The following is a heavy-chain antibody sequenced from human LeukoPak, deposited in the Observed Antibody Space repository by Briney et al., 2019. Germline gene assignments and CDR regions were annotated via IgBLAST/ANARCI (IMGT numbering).Heavy chain of an antibody. Sequence: GGSLRLSCAASGFTFSAYDMNWVPQAPGKGLEWVSHITRSGSNIYYADSVKGRFTISRDNAKNSLYLQMNSLRAEDTAVYYCARPGYSRSWSAFDIWGQGTMVTVSS. CDR1: GFTFSAYD. CDR3: ARPGYSRSWSAFDI. V-gene: IGHV3-48*03. CDR2: ITRSGSNI. D-gene: IGHD6-13*01. J-gene: IGHJ3*02.